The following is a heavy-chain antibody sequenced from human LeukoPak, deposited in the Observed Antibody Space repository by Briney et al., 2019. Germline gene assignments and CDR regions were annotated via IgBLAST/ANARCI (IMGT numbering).Heavy chain of an antibody. Sequence: GASVKVSCKASGYTFTGYYMHWVRQAPGQGLEWMGWINPKSGGTNYAQKFQGRVTMTRDTSISTAYMELSRLRSEDTAVYYCATDYYYDSSGSYYTVDYWGQGTLVTVSS. CDR3: ATDYYYDSSGSYYTVDY. J-gene: IGHJ4*02. CDR2: INPKSGGT. CDR1: GYTFTGYY. D-gene: IGHD3-22*01. V-gene: IGHV1-2*02.